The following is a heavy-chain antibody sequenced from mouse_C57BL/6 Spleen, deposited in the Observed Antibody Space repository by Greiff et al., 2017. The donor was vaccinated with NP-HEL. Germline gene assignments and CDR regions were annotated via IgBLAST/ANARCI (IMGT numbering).Heavy chain of an antibody. Sequence: EVQLVESGGGLVKPGGSLKLSCAASGFTFSSYAMSWVRQTPEKRLEWVATISDGGSYTYYPDNVKGRFTFSRDNAKNKLYLQLSNLKSEDTAMYYCARDRRGYYGSSYKAMDYWGQGTSVTVSS. V-gene: IGHV5-4*01. CDR2: ISDGGSYT. CDR1: GFTFSSYA. D-gene: IGHD1-1*01. CDR3: ARDRRGYYGSSYKAMDY. J-gene: IGHJ4*01.